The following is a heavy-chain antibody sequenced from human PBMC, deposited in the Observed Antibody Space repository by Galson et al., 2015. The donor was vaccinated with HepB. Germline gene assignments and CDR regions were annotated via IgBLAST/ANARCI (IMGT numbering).Heavy chain of an antibody. CDR2: FDPEDGET. CDR3: ATLFGTTENYYYYGMDV. CDR1: GYTLTELS. J-gene: IGHJ6*02. Sequence: VKVSCKVSGYTLTELSMHWVRQAPGKGLEWMGGFDPEDGETIYAQKFQGRVTMTEDTSTDTAYMELSSLRSEDTAVYYCATLFGTTENYYYYGMDVWGQGTTVTVSS. D-gene: IGHD1-1*01. V-gene: IGHV1-24*01.